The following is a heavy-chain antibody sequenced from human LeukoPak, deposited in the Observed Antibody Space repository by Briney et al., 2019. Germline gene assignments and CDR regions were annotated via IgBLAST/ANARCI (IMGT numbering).Heavy chain of an antibody. CDR1: GFTFSSYG. CDR3: ARVAHQYSGSYFFDY. V-gene: IGHV3-21*04. Sequence: GGTLRLSCAASGFTFSSYGMNWVRQAPGKGLEWVSSISSSSSYIYYADSVKGRFTISRDNAKNSLYLQMNSLRAEDTAVYYCARVAHQYSGSYFFDYWGQGTLVTVSS. J-gene: IGHJ4*02. D-gene: IGHD1-26*01. CDR2: ISSSSSYI.